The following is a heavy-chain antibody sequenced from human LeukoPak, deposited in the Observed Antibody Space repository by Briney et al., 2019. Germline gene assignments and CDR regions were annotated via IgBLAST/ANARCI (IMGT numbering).Heavy chain of an antibody. CDR3: ARVDPDSSSTLEVFDY. D-gene: IGHD6-6*01. CDR1: GDSISNYY. J-gene: IGHJ4*02. Sequence: PSETLSLTCTVSGDSISNYYWSWIRQPPGKGLEWIGYIYYSGSTNYNPSLKSRVTISVDTSKNQFSLKLSSVTAAGTAVYYCARVDPDSSSTLEVFDYWDQGTLVTVSS. CDR2: IYYSGST. V-gene: IGHV4-59*01.